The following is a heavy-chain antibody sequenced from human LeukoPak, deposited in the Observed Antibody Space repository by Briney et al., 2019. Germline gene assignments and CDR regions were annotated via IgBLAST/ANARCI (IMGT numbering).Heavy chain of an antibody. CDR2: ISSDGSDK. CDR3: AKERLGATTPNPDY. Sequence: PGGSLRLSCAASGFTFSTYGMHGVRQAPGKGLEWVAVISSDGSDKYYTDSVKGRFTISRDNSKNTLYLQMSSLRADDTALYYCAKERLGATTPNPDYWGQGTLVTVSS. CDR1: GFTFSTYG. J-gene: IGHJ4*02. D-gene: IGHD1-26*01. V-gene: IGHV3-30*18.